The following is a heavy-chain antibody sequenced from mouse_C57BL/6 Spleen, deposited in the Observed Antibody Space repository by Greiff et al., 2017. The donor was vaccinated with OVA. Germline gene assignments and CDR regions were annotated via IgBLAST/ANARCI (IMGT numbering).Heavy chain of an antibody. CDR3: ARSYYSNYGSGY. J-gene: IGHJ2*01. D-gene: IGHD2-5*01. CDR1: GYAFSSYW. V-gene: IGHV1-80*01. CDR2: IYPGDGDT. Sequence: VQLKQSGAELVKPGASVKISCKASGYAFSSYWMNWVKQRPGKGLEWIGQIYPGDGDTNYNGKFKGKATLTADKSSSTAYMQLSSLTSEDSAVYFCARSYYSNYGSGYWGQGTTLTVSS.